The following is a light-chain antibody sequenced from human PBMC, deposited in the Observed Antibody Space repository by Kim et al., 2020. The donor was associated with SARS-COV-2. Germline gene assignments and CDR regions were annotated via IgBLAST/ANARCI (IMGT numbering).Light chain of an antibody. CDR1: LDIRNY. CDR3: QQYDNLPHT. Sequence: SATVGDSVTITCQASLDIRNYLNWYQQKPGKAPKLLIYDASDLEAGVPSRFSGSGAGSHFTFTITSLQPEDVATYYCQQYDNLPHTFGQGTKLEI. CDR2: DAS. J-gene: IGKJ2*01. V-gene: IGKV1-33*01.